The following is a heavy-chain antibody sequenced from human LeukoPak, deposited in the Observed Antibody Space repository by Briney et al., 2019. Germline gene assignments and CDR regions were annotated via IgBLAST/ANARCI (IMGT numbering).Heavy chain of an antibody. J-gene: IGHJ5*02. CDR1: GFTFSSFS. CDR3: ARDQPSTLRFLDP. Sequence: GGSLRLSCAASGFTFSSFSMNWVRQPPGKGLEWVSSISSSSGYINYAASVKGRFTISRDNAKNSLYLQMRSLTAEDTAVYYWARDQPSTLRFLDPRGQGTLVTVSS. V-gene: IGHV3-21*01. CDR2: ISSSSGYI. D-gene: IGHD3-3*01.